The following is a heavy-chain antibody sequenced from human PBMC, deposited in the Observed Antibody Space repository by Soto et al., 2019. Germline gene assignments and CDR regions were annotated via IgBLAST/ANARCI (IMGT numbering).Heavy chain of an antibody. D-gene: IGHD5-12*01. CDR3: ASTQRGYSGYDLIYYYYMDV. J-gene: IGHJ6*03. Sequence: ASVRVSCKASGYTFTGYYMHWVRQAPGQGLEWMGWINPNSGGTNYAQKFQGRVTITADKSTSTAYMELSSLRSEDTAVYYCASTQRGYSGYDLIYYYYMDVWGKGTTVTVSS. V-gene: IGHV1-2*02. CDR1: GYTFTGYY. CDR2: INPNSGGT.